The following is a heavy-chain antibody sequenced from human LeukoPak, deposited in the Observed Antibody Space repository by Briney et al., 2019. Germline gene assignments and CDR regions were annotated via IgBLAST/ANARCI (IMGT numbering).Heavy chain of an antibody. CDR1: GNYW. Sequence: GGSLRLSCAASGNYWMHWVRQAPGKGLVWVSHINSDGSWTSYADSVKGRFTISKDNAKNTAYLQMNSLKAEDTAVYYCVSFYETYWGRGTLVTVSS. CDR3: VSFYETY. CDR2: INSDGSWT. V-gene: IGHV3-74*01. D-gene: IGHD2/OR15-2a*01. J-gene: IGHJ4*02.